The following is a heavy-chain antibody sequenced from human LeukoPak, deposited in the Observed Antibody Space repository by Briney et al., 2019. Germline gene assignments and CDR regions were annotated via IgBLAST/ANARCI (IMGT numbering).Heavy chain of an antibody. CDR3: ASRRDGSNYPAFDI. CDR1: GYTFTCYY. J-gene: IGHJ3*02. D-gene: IGHD5-24*01. V-gene: IGHV1-2*02. Sequence: GASVKVSCKASGYTFTCYYMHWVRQAPGQGLEWMGWINPNSGGTNYAQTFHGRLTMTTDTSISTAYRELSRLRSDDTAVYYRASRRDGSNYPAFDIWGQGTTVTVSS. CDR2: INPNSGGT.